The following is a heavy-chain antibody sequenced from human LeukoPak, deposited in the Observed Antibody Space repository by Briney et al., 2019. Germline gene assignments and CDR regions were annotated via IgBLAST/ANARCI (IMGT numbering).Heavy chain of an antibody. Sequence: PGGSLRLSCAASGFTLSSYGMHWVRQAPGKGLEWVALISYDGSQKYYADSVKGRFTVSRDNSKSLLYLQMDSLRAEDTAVYFCAKDRSLCFKGGSSEFAHWGQEPL. CDR3: AKDRSLCFKGGSSEFAH. V-gene: IGHV3-30*02. CDR2: ISYDGSQK. J-gene: IGHJ4*02. CDR1: GFTLSSYG.